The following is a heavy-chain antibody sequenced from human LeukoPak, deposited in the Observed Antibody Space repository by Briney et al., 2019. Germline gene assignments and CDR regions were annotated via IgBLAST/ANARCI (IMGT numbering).Heavy chain of an antibody. CDR3: ARDATRGGDFDY. J-gene: IGHJ4*02. CDR1: GFTFSSYS. D-gene: IGHD3-16*01. CDR2: ISSSSSYI. V-gene: IGHV3-21*01. Sequence: GGSLRLSCAASGFTFSSYSMNWVRQAPGKGLEWVSSISSSSSYIYYADSVKGRFTISRDNAKNSLYLQMNSLRAEDTAVYYCARDATRGGDFDYWGQGTLVTVSS.